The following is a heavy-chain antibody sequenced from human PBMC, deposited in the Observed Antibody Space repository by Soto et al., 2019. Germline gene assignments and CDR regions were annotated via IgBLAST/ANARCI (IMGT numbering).Heavy chain of an antibody. V-gene: IGHV1-8*01. D-gene: IGHD2-15*01. CDR2: MNPNSGNT. J-gene: IGHJ3*02. Sequence: SVKVSCKASGYTFTSYDINWVRQATGQGLEWMGWMNPNSGNTGYAQKFQGRVTMTRNTSISTAYMELSSLRSEDTAVYYCARGSTPVCSGGSCYWGDAFDIWGQGTMVTVSS. CDR3: ARGSTPVCSGGSCYWGDAFDI. CDR1: GYTFTSYD.